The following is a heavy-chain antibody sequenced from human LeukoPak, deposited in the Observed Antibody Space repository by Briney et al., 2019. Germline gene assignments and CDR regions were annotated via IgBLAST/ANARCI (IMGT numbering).Heavy chain of an antibody. CDR1: GFTFSSFE. Sequence: GGSLRLSCAASGFTFSSFEMNWVRQAPGKGLEWVSYISSSGGTIYYADSVKGRFTISRDNAKNSLYLQMNSLRAEDTAVYYCARGVIRGYSGYDFGAYYYYGMDVWGQGTTVTVSS. V-gene: IGHV3-48*03. CDR2: ISSSGGTI. J-gene: IGHJ6*02. D-gene: IGHD5-12*01. CDR3: ARGVIRGYSGYDFGAYYYYGMDV.